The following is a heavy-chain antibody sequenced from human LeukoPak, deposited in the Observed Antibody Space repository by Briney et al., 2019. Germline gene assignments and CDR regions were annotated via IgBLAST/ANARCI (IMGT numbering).Heavy chain of an antibody. CDR3: AREVETTVTWYYYYYMDV. V-gene: IGHV3-21*01. CDR1: GFTFSSYS. J-gene: IGHJ6*03. Sequence: PGGSLRLSCAASGFTFSSYSMNWVRQAPGKGLEWVSSISSSSNSIYYADSVKGRFTISRDNAKNSLYLQMNSLRAEDTAVYYCAREVETTVTWYYYYYMDVWGKGTTVTVSS. D-gene: IGHD4-17*01. CDR2: ISSSSNSI.